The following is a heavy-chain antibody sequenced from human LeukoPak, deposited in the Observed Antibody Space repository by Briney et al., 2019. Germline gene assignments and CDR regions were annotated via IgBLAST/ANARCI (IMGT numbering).Heavy chain of an antibody. D-gene: IGHD3-22*01. V-gene: IGHV4-39*07. CDR3: ARTHHAYYYDSSGYYLPNWFDP. Sequence: PSETLSLTCTVSGGSISSSSYYWGWIRQPPGKGLEWIGSMSYSGSTYYNPSLKSRVTISVATSKNQFSLKLSSVTAADTAVYYCARTHHAYYYDSSGYYLPNWFDPWGQGTLVTVSS. CDR1: GGSISSSSYY. J-gene: IGHJ5*02. CDR2: MSYSGST.